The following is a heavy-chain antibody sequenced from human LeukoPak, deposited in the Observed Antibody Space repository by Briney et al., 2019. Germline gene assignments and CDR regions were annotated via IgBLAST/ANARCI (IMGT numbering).Heavy chain of an antibody. V-gene: IGHV3-74*01. Sequence: GGSLRLSCAASGFIFRTYWMHWVRQAPGKGLVWVSRINSDGNSTSYADSVKGRFTISRDNSKNTLYLQMNSLSVEDTAVYYCARVGYYASGPFSYFDYWGQGTLVTVSS. CDR1: GFIFRTYW. CDR3: ARVGYYASGPFSYFDY. CDR2: INSDGNST. J-gene: IGHJ4*02. D-gene: IGHD3-10*01.